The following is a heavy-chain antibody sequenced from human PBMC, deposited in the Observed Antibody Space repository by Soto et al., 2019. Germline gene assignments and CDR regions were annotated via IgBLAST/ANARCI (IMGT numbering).Heavy chain of an antibody. J-gene: IGHJ4*02. CDR2: INAGNGNT. V-gene: IGHV1-3*01. CDR1: GYTFSSFG. CDR3: ARSFDWLLSSAY. D-gene: IGHD3-9*01. Sequence: ASVKVSCKASGYTFSSFGMHWLRQAPGQRPEWMGWINAGNGNTKYSHKFQDRVTISRDTSASTAYLELSSLRSEDTAVYYCARSFDWLLSSAYWGQGTLVTV.